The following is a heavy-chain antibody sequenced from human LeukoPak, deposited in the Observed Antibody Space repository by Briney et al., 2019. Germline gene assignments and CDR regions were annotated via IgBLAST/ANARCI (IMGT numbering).Heavy chain of an antibody. CDR2: TYYRSKWYN. Sequence: SQTLPLTCALSGDSVSSNSAAWNWIRQSPSRGLEWLGRTYYRSKWYNDYAVSVKSRITINPDTSKNQFSLQLNSVTPEDTAVYYCARGWRGSSWYSSWFDPWGQGTLVTVSS. CDR1: GDSVSSNSAA. CDR3: ARGWRGSSWYSSWFDP. J-gene: IGHJ5*02. V-gene: IGHV6-1*01. D-gene: IGHD6-13*01.